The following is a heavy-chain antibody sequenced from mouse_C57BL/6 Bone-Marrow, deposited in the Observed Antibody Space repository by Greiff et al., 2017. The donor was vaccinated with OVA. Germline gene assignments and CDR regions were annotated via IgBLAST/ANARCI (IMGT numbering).Heavy chain of an antibody. Sequence: EVKLEESGGGLVQPGGSMKLSCVASGFTFSNYWMNWVRQSPEKGLEWVAQIRLKSDNYATHYAESVKGRFTISRDDSKSSVYLQMNNLRAEDTGIYYCTGRGSSRYFDVWGTGTTVTVSS. D-gene: IGHD1-1*01. CDR1: GFTFSNYW. V-gene: IGHV6-3*01. J-gene: IGHJ1*03. CDR3: TGRGSSRYFDV. CDR2: IRLKSDNYAT.